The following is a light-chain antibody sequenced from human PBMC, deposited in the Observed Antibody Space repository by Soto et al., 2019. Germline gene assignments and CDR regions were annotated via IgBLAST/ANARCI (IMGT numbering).Light chain of an antibody. CDR1: ASDIGRYNY. CDR3: NSYVGSNDYV. J-gene: IGLJ1*01. Sequence: LTQPPSASGSPGQSVTISCIGTASDIGRYNYVSWYQHHPGKAPKLIIYEVTKRPSGVPDRFSGSKSGNTASLTVSGLQADDEADYYCNSYVGSNDYVFGTGTKSPS. V-gene: IGLV2-8*01. CDR2: EVT.